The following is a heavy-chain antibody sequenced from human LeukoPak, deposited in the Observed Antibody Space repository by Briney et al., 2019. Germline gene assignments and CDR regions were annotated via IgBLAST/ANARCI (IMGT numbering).Heavy chain of an antibody. D-gene: IGHD1/OR15-1a*01. CDR3: ARGTSSLYYYGMDV. Sequence: GGSLRLSCAASGFTFSSYWMSWVRQAPGKGLEWVANIKQDGSEKYYVDSVKGRFTISRDNAKNSLYLQMNSLRAEDTAVYYCARGTSSLYYYGMDVWGQGTTVTVSS. V-gene: IGHV3-7*03. CDR1: GFTFSSYW. J-gene: IGHJ6*02. CDR2: IKQDGSEK.